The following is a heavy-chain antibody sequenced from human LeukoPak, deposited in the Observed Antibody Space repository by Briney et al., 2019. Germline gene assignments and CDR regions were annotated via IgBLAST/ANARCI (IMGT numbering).Heavy chain of an antibody. Sequence: PGGSLRLSCAASGFTFSSYSMNWVRQAPGKGLEWVSSISSSSSYIYYADSVKGRFTISRDNAKNSLYLQMNSLRAEDTAVYYCAKGQAEYSSSDLQDYWGQGTLVTVSS. D-gene: IGHD6-6*01. CDR1: GFTFSSYS. J-gene: IGHJ4*02. V-gene: IGHV3-21*01. CDR2: ISSSSSYI. CDR3: AKGQAEYSSSDLQDY.